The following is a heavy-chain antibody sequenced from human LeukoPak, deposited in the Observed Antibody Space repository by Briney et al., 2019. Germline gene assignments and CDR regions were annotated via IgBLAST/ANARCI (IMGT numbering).Heavy chain of an antibody. Sequence: PSETLSLTCTVSGGSISSYYWSWIRQPPGKGLEWIGYIYYSGSTNHNPSLKSRVTISVDTSKNQFSLKLSSVTAADTAVYYCARMGTFYFDYWGQGTLVTVSS. J-gene: IGHJ4*02. CDR1: GGSISSYY. CDR2: IYYSGST. CDR3: ARMGTFYFDY. V-gene: IGHV4-59*01. D-gene: IGHD1-1*01.